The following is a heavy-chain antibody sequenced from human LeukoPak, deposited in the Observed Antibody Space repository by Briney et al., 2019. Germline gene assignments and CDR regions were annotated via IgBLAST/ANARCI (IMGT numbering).Heavy chain of an antibody. D-gene: IGHD1-26*01. CDR2: IYRGGST. J-gene: IGHJ5*02. Sequence: GGSLRLSCAASGFTVSSNYMSWVRQAPGKGLEWVSVIYRGGSTYYADSVKGRFTISRDNPKNTLYLQMNSLRAEDTAVYYCARELVGATRWFDPWGQGTLVTVSS. V-gene: IGHV3-53*01. CDR1: GFTVSSNY. CDR3: ARELVGATRWFDP.